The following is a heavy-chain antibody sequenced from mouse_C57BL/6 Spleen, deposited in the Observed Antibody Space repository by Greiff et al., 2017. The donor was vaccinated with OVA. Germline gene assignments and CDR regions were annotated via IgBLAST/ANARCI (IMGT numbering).Heavy chain of an antibody. D-gene: IGHD4-1*01. CDR3: ARTPPNWDYFDY. CDR1: GYTFTSYT. V-gene: IGHV1-4*01. J-gene: IGHJ2*01. CDR2: INPSSGYT. Sequence: QVQLQQSGAELARPGASVKMSCKASGYTFTSYTMHWVKQRPGQGLEWIGYINPSSGYTKYTQKFTDKATLTADKSSSTAYMQLSSLTYEDSAVYYCARTPPNWDYFDYWGQGTTLTVSS.